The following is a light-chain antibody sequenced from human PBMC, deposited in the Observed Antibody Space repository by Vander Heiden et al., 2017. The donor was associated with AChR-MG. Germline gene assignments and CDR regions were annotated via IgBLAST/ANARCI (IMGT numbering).Light chain of an antibody. CDR1: KLGDKY. J-gene: IGLJ2*01. V-gene: IGLV3-1*01. Sequence: SYQLTQPPPVSVSPGQTASITCSGEKLGDKYACCYQHKPGQPTVLVIYQVSKRPSGIPERFSGSNSGNTATLTISGTQAMDEADYYCQAWDSSTALVFGGGTKLTVL. CDR3: QAWDSSTALV. CDR2: QVS.